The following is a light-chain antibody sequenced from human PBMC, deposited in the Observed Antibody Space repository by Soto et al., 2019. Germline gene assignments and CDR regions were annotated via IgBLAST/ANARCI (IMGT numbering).Light chain of an antibody. Sequence: QSVLTQPASVSGSPGQSITISCTGTSSDVGGYKFVSWYQQHPGKVPKLIIHEVSNRPSGVSHRFSCSKSGNTASLTISGLQGEDEADYYCSSYTTRTTLVFGTGTKVTV. CDR1: SSDVGGYKF. CDR3: SSYTTRTTLV. CDR2: EVS. V-gene: IGLV2-14*01. J-gene: IGLJ1*01.